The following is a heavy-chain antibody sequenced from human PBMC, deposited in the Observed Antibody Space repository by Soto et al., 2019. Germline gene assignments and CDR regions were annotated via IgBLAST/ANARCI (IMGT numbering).Heavy chain of an antibody. CDR3: ASPVLGAVAQV. V-gene: IGHV1-69*13. D-gene: IGHD6-19*01. CDR2: IIPIFGTA. Sequence: VSSVNVSCKASGGTLSIYPSSWVRQAPGQGLEWMGGIIPIFGTANYAQKFQGRVTITADESTSTAYMEVSSLRSEDMAVYYCASPVLGAVAQVWGEGTLVTVSS. J-gene: IGHJ4*02. CDR1: GGTLSIYP.